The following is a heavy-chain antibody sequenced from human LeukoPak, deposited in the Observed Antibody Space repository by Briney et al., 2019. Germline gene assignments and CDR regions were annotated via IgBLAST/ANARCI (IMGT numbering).Heavy chain of an antibody. CDR3: ATGRGVGAMVGAFDI. V-gene: IGHV3-21*01. J-gene: IGHJ3*02. D-gene: IGHD1-26*01. CDR1: GFTFRIYA. Sequence: GGSLRLSCAASGFTFRIYAMNWVRQAPGKGLEWVSSISSSSSYIYYADSVKGRFTISRDNAKNSLYLQMNSLRAEDTAVYYCATGRGVGAMVGAFDIWGQGTMVTVSS. CDR2: ISSSSSYI.